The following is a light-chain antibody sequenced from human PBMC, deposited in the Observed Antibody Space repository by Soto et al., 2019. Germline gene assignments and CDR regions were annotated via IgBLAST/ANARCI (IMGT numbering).Light chain of an antibody. Sequence: EIAMSQSPAAVSVSTGERATLSCRASQSFSSNLAWYQQKPGQAPRLLIYGASSRATGIPDRFSGSGSGTDFTLTISRLEPEDFAVYYCQQYGSSGTFGQGTNAAIK. J-gene: IGKJ1*01. CDR2: GAS. V-gene: IGKV3-20*01. CDR1: QSFSSN. CDR3: QQYGSSGT.